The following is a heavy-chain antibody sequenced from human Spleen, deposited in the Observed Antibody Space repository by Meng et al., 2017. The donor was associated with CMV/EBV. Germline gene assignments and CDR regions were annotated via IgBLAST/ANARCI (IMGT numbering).Heavy chain of an antibody. CDR1: GYTFSKSG. V-gene: IGHV1-18*01. CDR3: ARIRYGSNSLDF. D-gene: IGHD3-10*01. CDR2: ISTLNGDT. Sequence: SCKASGYTFSKSGLSWVRQAPGQGLEYMGWISTLNGDTNYAQKFQGRVTLITDTSTSTAYMELRSLRSDDTAVYYCARIRYGSNSLDFWGQGTLVTVSS. J-gene: IGHJ4*02.